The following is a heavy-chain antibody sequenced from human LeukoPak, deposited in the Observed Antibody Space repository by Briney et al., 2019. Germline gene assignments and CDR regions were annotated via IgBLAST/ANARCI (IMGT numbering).Heavy chain of an antibody. Sequence: SVKVSCKASGGTFSSYAISWVRQAPGQGLEWMGGIIPIFGTANYAQKFQGRVTITADESTSTAYMELSSLRSEDTAVYYCARAQGYYDSSGYSLFDYWGQGTLVTVSS. D-gene: IGHD3-22*01. J-gene: IGHJ4*02. CDR3: ARAQGYYDSSGYSLFDY. CDR1: GGTFSSYA. V-gene: IGHV1-69*13. CDR2: IIPIFGTA.